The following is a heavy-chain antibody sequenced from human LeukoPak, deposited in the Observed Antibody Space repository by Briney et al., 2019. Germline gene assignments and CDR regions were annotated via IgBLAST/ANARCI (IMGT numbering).Heavy chain of an antibody. CDR1: GYTFTGYY. J-gene: IGHJ4*02. CDR2: INPNSGGT. V-gene: IGHV1-2*02. CDR3: ARAQGYSGIHSEDY. Sequence: GASVKVSCKASGYTFTGYYMHWVRQAPGQGLGWMGWINPNSGGTNYAQKFQGRVTMTRDTSISTAYMELRSLRSDDTAVYYCARAQGYSGIHSEDYWGQGTLVTVSS. D-gene: IGHD1-26*01.